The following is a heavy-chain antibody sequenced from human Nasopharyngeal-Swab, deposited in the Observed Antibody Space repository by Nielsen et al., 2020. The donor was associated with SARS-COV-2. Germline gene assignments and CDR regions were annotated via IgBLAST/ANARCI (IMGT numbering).Heavy chain of an antibody. CDR1: GFSFSKFW. CDR2: INTDGRRT. Sequence: GGSLRLSCAASGFSFSKFWMHWVRQVPGEGLVWVSRINTDGRRTNYAESVKGRFTISRDNVKNMLYLQMNNLRPEDTAVYYCARDLGGFGGYWGQGTLATVSS. V-gene: IGHV3-74*01. J-gene: IGHJ4*02. D-gene: IGHD4-23*01. CDR3: ARDLGGFGGY.